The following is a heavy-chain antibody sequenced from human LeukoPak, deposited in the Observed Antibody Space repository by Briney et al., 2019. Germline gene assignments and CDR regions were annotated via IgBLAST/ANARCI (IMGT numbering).Heavy chain of an antibody. Sequence: ASVKVSCKVSGYTLTELSMHWVRQAPGKGLEWMGGFDPEDGETIYAQKFQGRVTMTEDTSTDTAYMELSSLRSEDTAVYYCATGPKGGDYYYYYGMDVWAKGPRSPSP. CDR2: FDPEDGET. D-gene: IGHD3-16*01. J-gene: IGHJ6*02. CDR3: ATGPKGGDYYYYYGMDV. CDR1: GYTLTELS. V-gene: IGHV1-24*01.